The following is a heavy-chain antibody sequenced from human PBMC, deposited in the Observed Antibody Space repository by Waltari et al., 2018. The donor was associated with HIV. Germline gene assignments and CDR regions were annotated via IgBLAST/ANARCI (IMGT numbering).Heavy chain of an antibody. CDR1: GYTLTELS. Sequence: QVQLIQSGAEVKKPGASVKVSCKVFGYTLTELSMHWVRQAPGKGLEWMGGFDPEDDETIYAQKFQGRVTMTEDTSTDSAYMELSSLTSEDTAVYYCATGGRTTSIQLYDLDVWGQGTTVTVSS. J-gene: IGHJ6*02. CDR2: FDPEDDET. V-gene: IGHV1-24*01. CDR3: ATGGRTTSIQLYDLDV. D-gene: IGHD1-1*01.